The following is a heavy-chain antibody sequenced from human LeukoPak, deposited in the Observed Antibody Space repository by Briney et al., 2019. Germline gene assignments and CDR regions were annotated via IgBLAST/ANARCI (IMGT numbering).Heavy chain of an antibody. V-gene: IGHV1-69*01. J-gene: IGHJ4*02. Sequence: ASVKVSCKASGGTFSSYAINWVRQAPGQGLELMGGIIPIFGTANYAQKFQDRVTITADESTSTAYMELSSLRSEDTAIYYCASRLYCSNTRCRNFPFAYWGQGTLVTVSS. CDR3: ASRLYCSNTRCRNFPFAY. CDR2: IIPIFGTA. D-gene: IGHD2-2*01. CDR1: GGTFSSYA.